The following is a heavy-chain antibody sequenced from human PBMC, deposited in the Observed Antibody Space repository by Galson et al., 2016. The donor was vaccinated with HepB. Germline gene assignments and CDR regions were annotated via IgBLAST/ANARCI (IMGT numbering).Heavy chain of an antibody. J-gene: IGHJ6*02. CDR1: GFTLGDFA. CDR3: ARLRRATMRYYDYGMDV. V-gene: IGHV3-49*03. D-gene: IGHD5-12*01. CDR2: IRSVGYGGTT. Sequence: SLRLSCAASGFTLGDFAMGWFRQAPGKGLEWVGFIRSVGYGGTTEYAASVKGRFTISRDDSKSIASLQMNTLKIEVTAVYYCARLRRATMRYYDYGMDVWGQGTTVTVSS.